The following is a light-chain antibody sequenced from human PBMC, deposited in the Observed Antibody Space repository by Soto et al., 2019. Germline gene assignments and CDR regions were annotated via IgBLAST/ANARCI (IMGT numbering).Light chain of an antibody. V-gene: IGKV1-27*01. CDR2: AAS. Sequence: DIQMTQSPSSLSASVGDRVTITCRASQAISNYLAWYQQKPGKVPNLLIYAASNRATGIPARFSASGSGTDFTLTISSLEPEDFAVYYCQHRNNWPLTFGGGTKVDIK. CDR3: QHRNNWPLT. J-gene: IGKJ4*01. CDR1: QAISNY.